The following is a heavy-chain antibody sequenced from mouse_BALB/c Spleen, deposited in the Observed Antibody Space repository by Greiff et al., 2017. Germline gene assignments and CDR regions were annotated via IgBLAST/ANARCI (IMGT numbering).Heavy chain of an antibody. Sequence: EVQLLQSGAELVKPGASVKFSCTASGFNINDSYMHWVKQTPEQGLEWIGRIGPANGNTKYDPKFQGKATITADTSSNTAYLQLSSLTSEDTAFYYGASPPIYYGNYDYAMDYWGQGTSVTVSS. J-gene: IGHJ4*01. CDR1: GFNINDSY. D-gene: IGHD2-1*01. CDR2: IGPANGNT. CDR3: ASPPIYYGNYDYAMDY. V-gene: IGHV14-3*02.